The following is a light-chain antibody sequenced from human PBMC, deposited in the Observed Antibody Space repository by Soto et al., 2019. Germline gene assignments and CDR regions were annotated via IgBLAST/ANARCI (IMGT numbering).Light chain of an antibody. CDR2: EVT. Sequence: QSVLTQSASVSGSPGQSITISCTXNSSVIGSYNYVSWYQQHPDKAPKLMIYEVTNRPSGVSDRFSGCKSGNTASLTISGLQAEDEADYYCNSYTSISTYVFGTGTKVT. V-gene: IGLV2-14*03. CDR1: SSVIGSYNY. J-gene: IGLJ1*01. CDR3: NSYTSISTYV.